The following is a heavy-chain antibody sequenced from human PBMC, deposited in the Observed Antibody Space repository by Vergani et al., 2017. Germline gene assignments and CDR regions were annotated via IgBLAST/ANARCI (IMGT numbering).Heavy chain of an antibody. D-gene: IGHD3-10*01. CDR3: ARHLATLLWFGDLRGEFDY. Sequence: EVQLVQSGAEVKKPGESLKISCKGSGYSFTSYWIGWVRQMPGKGLEWMGIIYPGDSDTRYSLSFQGQVTISADKSISTAYLQWSSLKASDTAMYYCARHLATLLWFGDLRGEFDYWGQGTLVTVSS. CDR1: GYSFTSYW. J-gene: IGHJ4*02. CDR2: IYPGDSDT. V-gene: IGHV5-51*01.